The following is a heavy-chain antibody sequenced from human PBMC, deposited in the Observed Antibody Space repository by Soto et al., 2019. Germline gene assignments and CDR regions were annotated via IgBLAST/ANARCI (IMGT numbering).Heavy chain of an antibody. J-gene: IGHJ5*02. CDR1: RFTFSDYY. V-gene: IGHV3-11*01. CDR2: ISSGGSAI. CDR3: ARISVPSTISWFDP. Sequence: GGSLRLSCAASRFTFSDYYMSWIRQAPGKGLEWVSYISSGGSAIYYADSVKGRFTISRDNAKNSLYLQMNSLRAEDTAVYYCARISVPSTISWFDPWGQGTLVTVSS. D-gene: IGHD2-2*02.